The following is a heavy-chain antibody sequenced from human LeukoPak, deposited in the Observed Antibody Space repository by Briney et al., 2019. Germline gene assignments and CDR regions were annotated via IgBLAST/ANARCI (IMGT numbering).Heavy chain of an antibody. V-gene: IGHV5-51*01. CDR3: ARQGLLYCSGGSCGAHGAFDI. D-gene: IGHD2-15*01. Sequence: GESLKISCKGSGYSFTSYWIGWVRQMPGKGLEWMGIIYPGDSDTRYSPSFQGQVTISADKSISTAYLQWSSLKASDTAMYYCARQGLLYCSGGSCGAHGAFDIWGQGTMVTVSS. CDR1: GYSFTSYW. CDR2: IYPGDSDT. J-gene: IGHJ3*02.